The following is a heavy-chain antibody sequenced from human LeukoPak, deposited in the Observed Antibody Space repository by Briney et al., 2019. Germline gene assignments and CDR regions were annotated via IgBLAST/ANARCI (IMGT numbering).Heavy chain of an antibody. V-gene: IGHV4-59*01. Sequence: SETLSLTCAVYGGSFSGYYWSWIRQPPGKGLEWIGYIYYSGSTNYNSSFKSRVTISIDTSKNQFSLKLSSVTAADTAVYYCARLSSLANIAARGRTWLDPWGQGSLVTVSS. CDR2: IYYSGST. CDR1: GGSFSGYY. D-gene: IGHD6-6*01. CDR3: ARLSSLANIAARGRTWLDP. J-gene: IGHJ5*02.